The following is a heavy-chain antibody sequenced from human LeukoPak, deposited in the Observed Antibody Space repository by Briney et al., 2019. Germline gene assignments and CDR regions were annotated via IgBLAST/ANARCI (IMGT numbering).Heavy chain of an antibody. J-gene: IGHJ4*02. CDR3: ARHPNAAVVQIDY. Sequence: KPSENLSLTSTVSGGSINSSSYDRGLIRQPPGKGVELIGSIYYSGSTYYNPSLKSRVTISVDTSKNQFSLKLSSVTAADTAVYYCARHPNAAVVQIDYWGQGTLVTVSS. D-gene: IGHD2-15*01. CDR2: IYYSGST. CDR1: GGSINSSSYD. V-gene: IGHV4-39*01.